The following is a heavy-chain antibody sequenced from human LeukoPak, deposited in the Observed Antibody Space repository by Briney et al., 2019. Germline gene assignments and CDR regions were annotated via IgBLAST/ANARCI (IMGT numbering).Heavy chain of an antibody. CDR3: VSFYETY. CDR2: INSDGSWT. V-gene: IGHV3-74*01. CDR1: GNYW. D-gene: IGHD2/OR15-2a*01. Sequence: GGSLRLSCAASGNYWMHWVRQAPGKGLVWVSHINSDGSWTSYADSVKGRFTISKDNAKNTVYLQTNSLRAEDTAVYYCVSFYETYWGRGTLVTVSS. J-gene: IGHJ4*02.